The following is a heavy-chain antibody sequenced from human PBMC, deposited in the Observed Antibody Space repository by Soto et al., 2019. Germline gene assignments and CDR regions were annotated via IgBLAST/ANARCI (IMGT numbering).Heavy chain of an antibody. Sequence: QVQLVESGGGVVQPGRSLRLSCAASGFTFSSYGMHWVRQAPGKGLEWVAVIWYDGSNKYYADSVKGRFTISRDNSKNTLYRQMNSLGAEDTAVYYCARDRFGSNGYNHYGMDVWGQGTTVTVSS. CDR2: IWYDGSNK. J-gene: IGHJ6*02. CDR3: ARDRFGSNGYNHYGMDV. V-gene: IGHV3-33*01. D-gene: IGHD5-12*01. CDR1: GFTFSSYG.